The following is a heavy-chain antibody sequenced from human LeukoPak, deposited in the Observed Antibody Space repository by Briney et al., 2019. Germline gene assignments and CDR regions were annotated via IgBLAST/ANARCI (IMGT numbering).Heavy chain of an antibody. D-gene: IGHD5-18*01. CDR2: MNPNSGNT. CDR1: GYTFTSYD. J-gene: IGHJ4*02. Sequence: ASVKVSCKASGYTFTSYDINWVRQATGQGLEWMGWMNPNSGNTGYAQKFQGRVTMTRNTSISTAYMELSSLRAEDTAVYYCAKDVYSYGYVDYWGQGTLVTVSS. V-gene: IGHV1-8*01. CDR3: AKDVYSYGYVDY.